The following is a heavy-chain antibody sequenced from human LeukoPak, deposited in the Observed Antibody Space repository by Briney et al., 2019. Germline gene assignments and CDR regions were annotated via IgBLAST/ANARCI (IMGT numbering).Heavy chain of an antibody. V-gene: IGHV3-74*01. CDR3: TSQFSTAGGY. CDR2: INSDGSST. CDR1: GFTLSNYW. J-gene: IGHJ4*02. Sequence: GGSLRLSCAASGFTLSNYWMHWVRQAPGKGLVWVSRINSDGSSTSYADSVKGRFTISRDNAKNTLCLQMNSLSADDTAVYYCTSQFSTAGGYWGQGTLVTVSS. D-gene: IGHD4-17*01.